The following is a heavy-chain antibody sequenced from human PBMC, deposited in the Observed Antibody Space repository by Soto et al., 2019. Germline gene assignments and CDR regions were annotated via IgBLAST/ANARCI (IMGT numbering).Heavy chain of an antibody. Sequence: QLQLQESGPGLVKPSETLSLTCTVSGGSISSSSYYWGWIRQPPGKGLEWIGSIYYSGSTYYNPSLKSRVTISVDTSKNQFSLKLSSVTAADTAVYYCASALRYFQDDWFDPWGQGTLVTVSS. CDR3: ASALRYFQDDWFDP. V-gene: IGHV4-39*01. D-gene: IGHD3-9*01. CDR2: IYYSGST. J-gene: IGHJ5*02. CDR1: GGSISSSSYY.